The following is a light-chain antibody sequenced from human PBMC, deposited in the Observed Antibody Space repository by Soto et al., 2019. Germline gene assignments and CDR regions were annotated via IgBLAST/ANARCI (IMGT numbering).Light chain of an antibody. Sequence: DIQMTQSPSSLSASVGDRVTITCQASQDINNYLNWFQQKPGQAPKLLIYDASNLQTGVPSRFSGSGSGTDFTFTISSLQPEDIGTYYFQQYDNVPRTFGQGTWLEI. CDR2: DAS. V-gene: IGKV1-33*01. CDR3: QQYDNVPRT. CDR1: QDINNY. J-gene: IGKJ2*01.